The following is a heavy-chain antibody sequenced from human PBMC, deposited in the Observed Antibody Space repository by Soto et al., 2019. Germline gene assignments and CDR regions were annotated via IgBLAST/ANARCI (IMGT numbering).Heavy chain of an antibody. D-gene: IGHD1-26*01. CDR1: GFSLSNARMG. V-gene: IGHV2-26*01. CDR2: IFSNDEK. Sequence: SCAKLVNPTETLTLTCTLSGFSLSNARMGMSWIRQPPGEALEWLAHIFSNDEKSYSTSLMSRLTISKDTSKSQVVLTMTNMDPVDTATYYCARQYSGSYYFKTYSYNWGDGTLVTVSS. J-gene: IGHJ4*01. CDR3: ARQYSGSYYFKTYSYN.